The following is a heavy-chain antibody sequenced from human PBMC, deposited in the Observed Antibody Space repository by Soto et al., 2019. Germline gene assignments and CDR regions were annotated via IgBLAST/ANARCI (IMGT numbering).Heavy chain of an antibody. V-gene: IGHV4-59*01. CDR2: IYYSGST. J-gene: IGHJ6*02. CDR3: ARKGDGYYYYGMDV. Sequence: QVQLQESGPGLVKPSETLSLTCTVSGGSISSYYWSWIRQPPGKGLEWIGYIYYSGSTNYNPSLKSRVTISVDTSKNQFSLKLSSVTAADTAVYYCARKGDGYYYYGMDVWGQGTTVTVSS. CDR1: GGSISSYY. D-gene: IGHD3-10*01.